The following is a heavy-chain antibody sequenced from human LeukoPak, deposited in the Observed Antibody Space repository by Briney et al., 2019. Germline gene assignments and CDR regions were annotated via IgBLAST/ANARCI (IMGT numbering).Heavy chain of an antibody. CDR1: GYTFTGYY. V-gene: IGHV1-2*02. CDR3: ARALYYCSGGSCYLFDY. D-gene: IGHD2-15*01. J-gene: IGHJ4*02. Sequence: ASVKVSCKASGYTFTGYYMHWVRQAPGQGLEWMGWINPNSGGTNYAQKFQGRVTMTRDTSISTAYMELSRLRSDDTAVYYCARALYYCSGGSCYLFDYWGQGTLVTVSS. CDR2: INPNSGGT.